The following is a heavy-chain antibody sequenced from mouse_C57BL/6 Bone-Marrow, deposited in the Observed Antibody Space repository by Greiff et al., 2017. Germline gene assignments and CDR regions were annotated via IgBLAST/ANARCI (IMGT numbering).Heavy chain of an antibody. V-gene: IGHV1-64*01. D-gene: IGHD2-4*01. Sequence: QVQLQQPGAELVQPGASVKLSCKASGYTFTSYWMHWVKQRPGQGLEWIGMIHPNSGSTNYNEKFKSKATLTVDKSSSTAYMQLSSLTSEDSAVYYCARYDYGSFAYWGQGTLVTVSA. CDR3: ARYDYGSFAY. CDR2: IHPNSGST. J-gene: IGHJ3*01. CDR1: GYTFTSYW.